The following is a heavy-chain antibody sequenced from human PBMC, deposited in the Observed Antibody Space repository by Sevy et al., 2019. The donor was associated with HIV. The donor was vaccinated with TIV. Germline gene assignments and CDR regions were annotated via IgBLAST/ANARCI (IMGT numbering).Heavy chain of an antibody. CDR2: FDPEDGET. CDR3: ATDIVFIVGATSDY. Sequence: ASVKVSCKVSGYTLTELSMHWVRQAPGKGLEWMGGFDPEDGETIYAQMFQGRVTMTEDTSTDTAYMELSSLRSEDTAVYYCATDIVFIVGATSDYWGQGTLVTVSS. D-gene: IGHD1-26*01. V-gene: IGHV1-24*01. CDR1: GYTLTELS. J-gene: IGHJ4*02.